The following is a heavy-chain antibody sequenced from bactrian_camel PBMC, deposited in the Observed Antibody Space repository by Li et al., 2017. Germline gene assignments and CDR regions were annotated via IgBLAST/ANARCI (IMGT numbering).Heavy chain of an antibody. Sequence: HVQLVESGGGSVQPGGSLRLSCATSGPAYKCMGWLRQAPGKELEMVARIEFDEGTTRYADSAKGRFTVSYEENKRSVYLQMNSLKPEDSAMYICAAGYCPFGGIRPEDFHYRGQGTQVTVS. CDR3: AAGYCPFGGIRPEDFHY. CDR2: IEFDEGTT. V-gene: IGHV3S60*01. CDR1: GPAYKC. D-gene: IGHD2*01. J-gene: IGHJ4*01.